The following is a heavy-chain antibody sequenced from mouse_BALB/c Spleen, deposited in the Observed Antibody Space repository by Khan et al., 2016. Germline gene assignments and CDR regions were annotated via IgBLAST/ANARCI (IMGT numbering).Heavy chain of an antibody. CDR1: GYTFTDYN. V-gene: IGHV1S29*02. J-gene: IGHJ1*01. CDR2: IYPYNGGT. Sequence: EVKLLESGPDLVKPGASVKISCKASGYTFTDYNMHWVKQSHGKSLEWIGYIYPYNGGTGYNQKFKNKATLTVDNSSSTASMELRSLTSEDSAVYYCARSNDWYFDVWGAGTTVTVSS. CDR3: ARSNDWYFDV.